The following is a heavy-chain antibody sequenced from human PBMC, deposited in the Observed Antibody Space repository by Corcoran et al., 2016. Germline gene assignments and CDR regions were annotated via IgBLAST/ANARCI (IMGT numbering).Heavy chain of an antibody. Sequence: QVQLHQSSPGLVKPSQTLSLTCAISGDSVSSNNASWNWIRQSPSSGLEWLGRTYYRSKWFYDYAVSVKSRITVNPDTSRNQVSLQLNSVTPEDTAMYDCAKVNGGKGAFDIWGQGTMLTVSS. D-gene: IGHD2-8*01. J-gene: IGHJ3*02. CDR3: AKVNGGKGAFDI. V-gene: IGHV6-1*01. CDR2: TYYRSKWFY. CDR1: GDSVSSNNAS.